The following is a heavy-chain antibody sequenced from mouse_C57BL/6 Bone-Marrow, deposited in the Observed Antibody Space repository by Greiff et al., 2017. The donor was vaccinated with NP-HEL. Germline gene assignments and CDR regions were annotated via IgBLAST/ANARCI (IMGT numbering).Heavy chain of an antibody. Sequence: DVKLVESGGGLVQPGGSLKLSCAASGFTFSDYYMYWVRQTPEKRLEWVAYISNGGGSTYYPDTVKGRFTISRDNAKNTLYLQMSRLKSEDTAMYYCASPYSNYGWFAYWGQGTLVTVSA. CDR1: GFTFSDYY. CDR2: ISNGGGST. J-gene: IGHJ3*01. D-gene: IGHD2-5*01. V-gene: IGHV5-12*01. CDR3: ASPYSNYGWFAY.